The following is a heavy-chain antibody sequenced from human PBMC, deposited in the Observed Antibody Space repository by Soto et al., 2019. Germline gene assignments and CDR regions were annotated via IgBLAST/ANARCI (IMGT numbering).Heavy chain of an antibody. CDR2: IYYSGST. J-gene: IGHJ2*01. Sequence: SETLSLTCTVSGGSISSSSYYWGWIRQPPGKGLEWIGSIYYSGSTYYNPSLKSRVTISGDTSKNQFSLKLSSVTAADTAVYYCARLVPYYYDSSGSYWYFDLWGRGTLVTVSS. D-gene: IGHD3-22*01. CDR3: ARLVPYYYDSSGSYWYFDL. V-gene: IGHV4-39*01. CDR1: GGSISSSSYY.